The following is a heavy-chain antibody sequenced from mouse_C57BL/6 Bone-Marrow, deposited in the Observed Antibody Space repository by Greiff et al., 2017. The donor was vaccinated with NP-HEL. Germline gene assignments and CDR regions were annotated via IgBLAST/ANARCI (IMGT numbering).Heavy chain of an antibody. CDR3: ARNYDYDWFAY. D-gene: IGHD2-4*01. J-gene: IGHJ3*01. V-gene: IGHV1-75*01. CDR1: GYTFTDYC. CDR2: IFPGSGST. Sequence: VQLQQSGPELVKPGASVKISCKASGYTFTDYCIHWVKQRPGQGLAWIGWIFPGSGSTYYNQKFKDKATLTVDKSSSTAYMQLSSLTSEDSAVYYCARNYDYDWFAYWGQGTLVTVSA.